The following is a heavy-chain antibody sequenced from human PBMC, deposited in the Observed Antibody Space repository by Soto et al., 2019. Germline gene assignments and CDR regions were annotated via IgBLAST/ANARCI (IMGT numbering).Heavy chain of an antibody. CDR3: SRGTYYPQSSGLHADY. Sequence: GGSLRLSCATSGFSFNDYAMYWVRQAPGQGLEWVAIISSDGHHQFYLDNLRGRFTVSRDNSKNTLYLQMNSLRPEDTAVYYCSRGTYYPQSSGLHADYWGPGTVVTVSS. J-gene: IGHJ4*02. CDR2: ISSDGHHQ. D-gene: IGHD3-22*01. CDR1: GFSFNDYA. V-gene: IGHV3-30*03.